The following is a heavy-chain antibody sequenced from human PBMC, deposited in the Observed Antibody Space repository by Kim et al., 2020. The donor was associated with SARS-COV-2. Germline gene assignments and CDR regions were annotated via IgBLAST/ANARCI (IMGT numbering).Heavy chain of an antibody. CDR1: GFNFSTYA. CDR2: ISHDGRDR. CDR3: AKDRAGSGCFDY. Sequence: GGSLRLSCATSGFNFSTYAMHWVRQTPGKGLEWVAVISHDGRDRYYADSVKGRFNFSRDNSKNTVYLQMNSLSAEDTAVYYCAKDRAGSGCFDYWGQGTLVTVSS. J-gene: IGHJ4*02. D-gene: IGHD6-19*01. V-gene: IGHV3-30*18.